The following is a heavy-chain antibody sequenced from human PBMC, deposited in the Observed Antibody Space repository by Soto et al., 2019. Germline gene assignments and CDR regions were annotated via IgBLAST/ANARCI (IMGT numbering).Heavy chain of an antibody. D-gene: IGHD3-10*01. CDR3: AKETYYYGSGSYYYYYYGMDV. V-gene: IGHV3-23*01. CDR1: GFTFSSYA. J-gene: IGHJ6*02. CDR2: ISGSGGST. Sequence: GGSLRLSCAASGFTFSSYAMSWVRQAPGKGLEWVSAISGSGGSTYYADSVKGRFTISRDNSKNTLYLQMNSLRAEDTAVYYCAKETYYYGSGSYYYYYYGMDVWGQGTTVTVSS.